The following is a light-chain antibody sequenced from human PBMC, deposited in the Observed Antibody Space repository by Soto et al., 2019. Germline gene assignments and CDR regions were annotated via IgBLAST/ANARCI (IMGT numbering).Light chain of an antibody. CDR3: QQYYSYPWT. CDR1: QTISSR. Sequence: DIQMTQSPFTLSASVGDRVTITCRASQTISSRLAWHQQKPGKAPKVLISDASSLKSGVPSRFSGSGSGTEFTLTISSLQPDDFATYYCQQYYSYPWTFGQVTKVEIK. V-gene: IGKV1-5*01. J-gene: IGKJ1*01. CDR2: DAS.